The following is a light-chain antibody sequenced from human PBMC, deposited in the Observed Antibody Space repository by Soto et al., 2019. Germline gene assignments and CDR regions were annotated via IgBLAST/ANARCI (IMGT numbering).Light chain of an antibody. CDR1: GSTF. CDR2: NNN. J-gene: IGLJ1*01. CDR3: AAWDDSLTAYV. V-gene: IGLV1-47*02. Sequence: GSTFVYWYQQLPGTAPKLLIYNNNQRPSGVPDRFSGSKSGSSASLAISGLRSEDEADYSCAAWDDSLTAYVFGIGTKVTVL.